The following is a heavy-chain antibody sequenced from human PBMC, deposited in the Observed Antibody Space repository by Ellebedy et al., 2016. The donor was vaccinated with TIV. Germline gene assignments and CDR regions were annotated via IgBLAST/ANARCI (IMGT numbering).Heavy chain of an antibody. CDR1: GDSFSSYF. J-gene: IGHJ4*02. V-gene: IGHV4-59*01. D-gene: IGHD3-9*01. Sequence: PSETLSLTCTVSGDSFSSYFWNWIRQPPGKGLEWIGYIHHSGSTNYSPSLKSRVTISVDPSKSRFSLKLSSVTAADTAIYYCAREYYDVLTGSFFGFDYWGQGALVTVSS. CDR3: AREYYDVLTGSFFGFDY. CDR2: IHHSGST.